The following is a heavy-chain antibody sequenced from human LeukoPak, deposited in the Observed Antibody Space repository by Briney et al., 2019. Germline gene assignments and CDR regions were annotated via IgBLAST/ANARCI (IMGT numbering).Heavy chain of an antibody. V-gene: IGHV3-49*04. CDR3: IKTDVSSSWYEFIDY. Sequence: GGSLRLSCTASGFTFGDYAMSWVRQAPGRGLEWVGFIRSEAYGAPAEYAASVKGRFTISRDDSKSIAYLQMDSLKTEDTAVYYCIKTDVSSSWYEFIDYWGQGTLVTVSS. CDR2: IRSEAYGAPA. D-gene: IGHD6-13*01. CDR1: GFTFGDYA. J-gene: IGHJ4*02.